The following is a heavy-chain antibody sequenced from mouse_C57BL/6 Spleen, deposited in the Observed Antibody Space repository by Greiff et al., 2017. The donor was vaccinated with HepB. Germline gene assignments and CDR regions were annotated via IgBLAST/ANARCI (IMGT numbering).Heavy chain of an antibody. CDR3: TIIYYYGSSPYYAMDY. J-gene: IGHJ4*01. Sequence: VQGVESGAELVRPGASVTLSCKASGYTFTDYEMHWVKQTPVHGLEWIGAIDPETGGTAYNQKFKGKAILTADKSSSTAYMELRSLTSEDSAVYYCTIIYYYGSSPYYAMDYWGQGTSVTVSS. CDR2: IDPETGGT. V-gene: IGHV1-15*01. CDR1: GYTFTDYE. D-gene: IGHD1-1*01.